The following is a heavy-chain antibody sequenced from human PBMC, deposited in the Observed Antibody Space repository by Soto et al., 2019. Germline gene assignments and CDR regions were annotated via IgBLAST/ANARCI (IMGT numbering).Heavy chain of an antibody. D-gene: IGHD3-16*01. CDR1: GFTFSRYT. CDR2: ISSGSLSI. V-gene: IGHV3-48*02. CDR3: ARGGSSSDNGMDV. Sequence: EVRLEESGGGLVQPGGSLRLSCAASGFTFSRYTMNWVRQTPGKGLEWVSYISSGSLSIYYADSVKGRFTVSRDNAKNSLFLQMNSLRDEDTAVYYCARGGSSSDNGMDVWGQGTTVTVSS. J-gene: IGHJ6*02.